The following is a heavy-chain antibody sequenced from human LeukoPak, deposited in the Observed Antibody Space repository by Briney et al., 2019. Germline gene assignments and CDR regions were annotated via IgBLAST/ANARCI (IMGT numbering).Heavy chain of an antibody. V-gene: IGHV3-30-3*01. J-gene: IGHJ4*02. CDR2: ISYDGSNK. D-gene: IGHD5-18*01. CDR3: ARDLYSYGDFDY. Sequence: GGSLRLSCAASGFTFSSYAMHWVRQAPGKGLEWVAVISYDGSNKYYADSVKGRFTISRDNSKNTLYLQMNSLRAEDTAVYYCARDLYSYGDFDYWGQGSLVTVPS. CDR1: GFTFSSYA.